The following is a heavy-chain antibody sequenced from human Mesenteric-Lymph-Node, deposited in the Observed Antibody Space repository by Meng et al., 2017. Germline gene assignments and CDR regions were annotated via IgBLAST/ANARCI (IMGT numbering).Heavy chain of an antibody. Sequence: ASVKVSCKASGYTFTSYGISWVRQAPGQGLEWMGWISAYNGNTNYAQKLQGRVTMTTDTSTSTAYMELRSLRSEDTAVYYCARARSLGYSSGWDRFDYWGQGTLVTVSS. CDR3: ARARSLGYSSGWDRFDY. D-gene: IGHD6-19*01. CDR2: ISAYNGNT. J-gene: IGHJ4*02. V-gene: IGHV1-18*01. CDR1: GYTFTSYG.